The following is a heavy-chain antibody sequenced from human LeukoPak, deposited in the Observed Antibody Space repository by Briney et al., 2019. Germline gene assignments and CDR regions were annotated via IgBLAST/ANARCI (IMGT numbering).Heavy chain of an antibody. CDR2: IYWDDDK. J-gene: IGHJ4*02. Sequence: SGPTLVNPTRTLTLTCTFSGFSLSTSGVAVGWIRQPPGKALEWLGLIYWDDDKRYSPSLKSALTITKDTSKNQVVLTMTNMDPVDTATYYCAHRRDGYNSLDYWGQGTLVTVSS. CDR3: AHRRDGYNSLDY. V-gene: IGHV2-5*02. CDR1: GFSLSTSGVA. D-gene: IGHD5-24*01.